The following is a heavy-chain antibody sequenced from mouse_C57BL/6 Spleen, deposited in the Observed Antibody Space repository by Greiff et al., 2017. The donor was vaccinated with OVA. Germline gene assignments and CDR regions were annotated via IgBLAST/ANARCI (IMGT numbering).Heavy chain of an antibody. CDR2: IYPSDSET. CDR3: ARSTGTSPLFDY. Sequence: QVQLKQPGAELVRPGSSVKLSCKASGYTFTSYWMDWVKQRPGQGLEWIGNIYPSDSETHYNQKFKDKATLTVDKSSSTAYMQLSSLTSEDSAVYYCARSTGTSPLFDYWGQGTTLTVSS. CDR1: GYTFTSYW. V-gene: IGHV1-61*01. J-gene: IGHJ2*01. D-gene: IGHD4-1*02.